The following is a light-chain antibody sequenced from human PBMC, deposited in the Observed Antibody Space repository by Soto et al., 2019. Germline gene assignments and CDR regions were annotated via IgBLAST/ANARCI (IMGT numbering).Light chain of an antibody. CDR3: QQYGSSFT. CDR2: GAS. CDR1: QSVSSSY. J-gene: IGKJ3*01. Sequence: EIVLTQSPGTLSLSPGERATLSCRASQSVSSSYLAWYQQKPGQAPRLLIYGASSRATGIPDRFSGSGSGTHITLTSSRLEPEDFAVYYCQQYGSSFTFGPGTKVDIK. V-gene: IGKV3-20*01.